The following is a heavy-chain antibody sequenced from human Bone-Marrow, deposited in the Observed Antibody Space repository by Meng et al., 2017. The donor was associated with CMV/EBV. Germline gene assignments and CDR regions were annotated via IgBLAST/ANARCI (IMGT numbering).Heavy chain of an antibody. CDR1: GYTFSSYA. CDR3: AKGKGIAAAGTPDY. Sequence: SCKASGYTFSSYAMSWVRQAPGKGLEWVSAISGSGGSTYYADSVKGRFTISRDNSKNTLYLQMNSLRAEDTAVYYCAKGKGIAAAGTPDYWGQGTLVTVSS. CDR2: ISGSGGST. V-gene: IGHV3-23*01. D-gene: IGHD6-13*01. J-gene: IGHJ4*02.